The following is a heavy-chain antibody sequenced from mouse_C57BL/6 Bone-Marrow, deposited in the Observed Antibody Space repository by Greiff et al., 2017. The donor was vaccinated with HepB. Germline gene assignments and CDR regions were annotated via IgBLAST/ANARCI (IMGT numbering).Heavy chain of an antibody. J-gene: IGHJ3*01. CDR2: INPNNGGT. CDR1: GYTFTDYY. CDR3: ARRTGTSFAY. V-gene: IGHV1-26*01. Sequence: EVKLQQSGPELVKPGASVKISCKASGYTFTDYYMNWVKQSHGKSLEWIGDINPNNGGTSYNQKFKGKATLTVDKSSSTAYMELRSLTSEDSAVYYCARRTGTSFAYWGQGTLVTVSA. D-gene: IGHD4-1*01.